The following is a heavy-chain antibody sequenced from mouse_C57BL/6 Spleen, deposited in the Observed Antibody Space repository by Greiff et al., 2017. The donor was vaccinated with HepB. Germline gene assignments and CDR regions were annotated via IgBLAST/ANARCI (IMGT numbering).Heavy chain of an antibody. CDR2: IYPGDGDT. J-gene: IGHJ3*01. D-gene: IGHD1-1*01. V-gene: IGHV1-82*01. CDR3: ARDYGSTLWFAY. Sequence: VKLVESGPELVKPGASVKISCKASGYAFSSSWMNWVKQRPGKGLEWIGRIYPGDGDTNYNGKFKGKATLTADKSSSTAYMQLSSLTSEDSAVYFCARDYGSTLWFAYWGQGTLVTVSA. CDR1: GYAFSSSW.